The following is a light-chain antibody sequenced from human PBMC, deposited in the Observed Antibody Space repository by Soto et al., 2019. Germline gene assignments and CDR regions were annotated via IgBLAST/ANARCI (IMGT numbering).Light chain of an antibody. CDR1: QTIANS. Sequence: ETVMTQSPATLSVSPGERATLSCRASQTIANSLAWYQQRPGQAPRLLIYGASTRATGIPARFSGSGSGTEFTLTISSLQSEDFALYYCQQYNNWPPYTFGQGTKLEIK. CDR3: QQYNNWPPYT. J-gene: IGKJ2*01. V-gene: IGKV3-15*01. CDR2: GAS.